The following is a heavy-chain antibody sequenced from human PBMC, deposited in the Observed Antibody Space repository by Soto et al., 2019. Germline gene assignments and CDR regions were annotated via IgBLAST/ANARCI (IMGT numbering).Heavy chain of an antibody. Sequence: QITLKESGPALVKPTQTLTLTCTFSGFSLSTTEAGVGWIRQPPGKAPEWLALIYWDDDKRYSPSLKTRLTITKDTSKNQVVVTVTNVDPVDTATYYCAHGSCFGADCYPNPYFDFWGQGILVTVSS. CDR2: IYWDDDK. V-gene: IGHV2-5*02. CDR3: AHGSCFGADCYPNPYFDF. J-gene: IGHJ4*02. D-gene: IGHD2-21*02. CDR1: GFSLSTTEAG.